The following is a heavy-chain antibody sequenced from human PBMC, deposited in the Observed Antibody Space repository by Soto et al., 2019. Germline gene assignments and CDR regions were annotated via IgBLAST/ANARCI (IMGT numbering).Heavy chain of an antibody. CDR3: ARDTAAGIAAAKFDP. J-gene: IGHJ5*02. CDR1: GFTFSSYG. CDR2: IWYDGSNK. Sequence: GGSLRLSCAASGFTFSSYGMHWVRQAPGKGLEWVAVIWYDGSNKYYADSVKGRFTISRDNSKNTLYLQMNSLRAEDTAVYYCARDTAAGIAAAKFDPWGQGTLVTVSS. V-gene: IGHV3-33*01. D-gene: IGHD6-13*01.